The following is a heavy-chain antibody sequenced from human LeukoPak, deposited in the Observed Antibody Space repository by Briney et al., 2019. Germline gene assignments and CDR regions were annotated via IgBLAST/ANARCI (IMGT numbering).Heavy chain of an antibody. Sequence: GGSLRLSCAASGFTFSSYSMNWVRQAPGKELEWVSSISSSSSYIYYADSVKGRFTISRDNAKNSLYLQMNSLRAEDTAVYYCASMRDYGGNPAAFDIWGQGTMVTVSS. CDR1: GFTFSSYS. CDR3: ASMRDYGGNPAAFDI. CDR2: ISSSSSYI. J-gene: IGHJ3*02. D-gene: IGHD4-23*01. V-gene: IGHV3-21*01.